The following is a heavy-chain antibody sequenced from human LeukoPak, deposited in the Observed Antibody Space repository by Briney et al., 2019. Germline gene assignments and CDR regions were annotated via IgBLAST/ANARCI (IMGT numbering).Heavy chain of an antibody. D-gene: IGHD3-10*01. CDR1: GYTFTSYD. Sequence: ASVKVSCKASGYTFTSYDINWVRQATGQGLEWMGWMNPNSGNTGYAQKFQGRVTMTRNTSISTAYMELSSLRSEDTAVYYCARSRYTMVRGVTFLITDAFDIWGQGTMVTVSS. V-gene: IGHV1-8*01. CDR2: MNPNSGNT. J-gene: IGHJ3*02. CDR3: ARSRYTMVRGVTFLITDAFDI.